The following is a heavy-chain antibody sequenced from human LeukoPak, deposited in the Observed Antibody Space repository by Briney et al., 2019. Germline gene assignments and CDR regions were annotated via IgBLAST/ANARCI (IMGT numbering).Heavy chain of an antibody. CDR3: SRSDHYYYYGMDV. V-gene: IGHV4-61*02. CDR2: IYTSGST. J-gene: IGHJ6*02. Sequence: NSSETLSLTCTVSGGSISSCSYYWSWIRQPAGKGLEWIGRIYTSGSTNYNPSLKSRVTISVDTSKNQFSLKLSSVTAADTAVYYCSRSDHYYYYGMDVWGQGTTVTVSS. CDR1: GGSISSCSYY. D-gene: IGHD6-19*01.